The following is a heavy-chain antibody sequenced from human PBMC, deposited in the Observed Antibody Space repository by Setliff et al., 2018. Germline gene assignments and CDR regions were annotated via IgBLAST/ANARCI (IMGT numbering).Heavy chain of an antibody. CDR1: GGSINLPH. Sequence: SETLSLTCTVSGGSINLPHWSWIRQTPGKGLEWIGYISYSGSTNYNPSLKGRATIAMEPCETQFSLKSSLKLTSVTPADTAVYFCAREETPGPTNGNWFDPRCQGLLVTVSS. V-gene: IGHV4-59*11. CDR3: AREETPGPTNGNWFDP. J-gene: IGHJ5*02. D-gene: IGHD1-26*01. CDR2: ISYSGST.